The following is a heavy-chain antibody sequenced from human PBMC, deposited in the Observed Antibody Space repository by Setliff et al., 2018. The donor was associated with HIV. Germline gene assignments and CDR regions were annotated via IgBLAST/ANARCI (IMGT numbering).Heavy chain of an antibody. Sequence: PSETLSLTCTVSGGSISSGSYYWSWVRPPAGEGLEWIGRIYVSGSTNYNPSLNSRVTMSLDTSKNQFSLKLSSVTAADTALDYCAREDYYESSGYAFDIWGQGTMVTVSS. CDR1: GGSISSGSYY. V-gene: IGHV4-61*02. CDR2: IYVSGST. J-gene: IGHJ3*02. CDR3: AREDYYESSGYAFDI. D-gene: IGHD3-22*01.